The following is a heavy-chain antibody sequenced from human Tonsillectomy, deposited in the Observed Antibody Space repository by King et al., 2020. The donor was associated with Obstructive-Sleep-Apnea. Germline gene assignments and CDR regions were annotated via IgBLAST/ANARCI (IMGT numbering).Heavy chain of an antibody. D-gene: IGHD2-8*02. CDR1: GYSFTGYY. J-gene: IGHJ4*02. Sequence: QVQLVESGAEVKKPGASVKVSCKASGYSFTGYYMNWVRQAPGQGLEWMGWINPYSGDTKYAQKFQGRVTMTRDSSISTAYMELSSLRSDDTALYYCASWGAISFLGTGTPADYWGQGTLVTVSS. CDR2: INPYSGDT. CDR3: ASWGAISFLGTGTPADY. V-gene: IGHV1-2*02.